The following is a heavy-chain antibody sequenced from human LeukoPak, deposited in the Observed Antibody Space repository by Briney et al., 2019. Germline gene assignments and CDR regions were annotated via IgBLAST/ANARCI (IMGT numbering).Heavy chain of an antibody. CDR2: ISSSGSTI. Sequence: GGSLRLSGAASGFTFSDYYMSWIRQAPGKGLEWVSYISSSGSTIYYADSVKGRFTISRDNAKNSLYLQMNSLRAEDTAVYYCARLTGYCSGGSCTIDYWGQGTLVTVSS. V-gene: IGHV3-11*04. CDR3: ARLTGYCSGGSCTIDY. CDR1: GFTFSDYY. D-gene: IGHD2-15*01. J-gene: IGHJ4*02.